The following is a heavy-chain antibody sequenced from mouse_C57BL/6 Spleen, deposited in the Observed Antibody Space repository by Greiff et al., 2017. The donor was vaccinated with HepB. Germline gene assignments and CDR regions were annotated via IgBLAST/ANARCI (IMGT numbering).Heavy chain of an antibody. D-gene: IGHD1-1*01. Sequence: QVHVKQPGAELVKPGASVKLSCKASGYTFTSYWMHWVKQRPGQGLEWIGMIHPNSGSTNYNEKFKSKATLTVDKSSSTAYMQLSSLTSEDSAVYYCARPGTTVVANFDYWDQGTTLTVSS. V-gene: IGHV1-64*01. CDR3: ARPGTTVVANFDY. CDR1: GYTFTSYW. CDR2: IHPNSGST. J-gene: IGHJ2*01.